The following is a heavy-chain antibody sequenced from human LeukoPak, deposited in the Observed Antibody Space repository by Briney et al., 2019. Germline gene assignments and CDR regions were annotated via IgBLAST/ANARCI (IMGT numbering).Heavy chain of an antibody. CDR2: INHSEST. Sequence: SETLSLTCAVYGASFSGYYWSWIRQPPGKGLEWIGEINHSESTNYNPSLKSRVTISVDTSKNQFSLKLSSVTAADTAVYYCARGRTYYDILTGQGRRGYWFDPWGQGTLVTVSS. V-gene: IGHV4-34*01. D-gene: IGHD3-9*01. J-gene: IGHJ5*02. CDR1: GASFSGYY. CDR3: ARGRTYYDILTGQGRRGYWFDP.